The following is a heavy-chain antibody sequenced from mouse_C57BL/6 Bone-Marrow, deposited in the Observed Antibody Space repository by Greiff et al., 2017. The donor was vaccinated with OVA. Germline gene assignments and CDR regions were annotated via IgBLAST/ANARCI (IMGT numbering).Heavy chain of an antibody. V-gene: IGHV14-2*01. CDR1: GFNIKDYY. D-gene: IGHD2-4*01. Sequence: VQLQQSGAELVKPGASVKLSCTASGFNIKDYYMHWVKQRTEQGLEWIGRIDPEDGETKYAPKFQGKATITADTSSITAYLQLSSLTSEDTAVYYCARTPWIYYDYDGDAMDYWGQGTSVTVSS. J-gene: IGHJ4*01. CDR3: ARTPWIYYDYDGDAMDY. CDR2: IDPEDGET.